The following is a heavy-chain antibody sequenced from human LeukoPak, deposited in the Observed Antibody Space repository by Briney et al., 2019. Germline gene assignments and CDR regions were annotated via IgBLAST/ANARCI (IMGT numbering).Heavy chain of an antibody. V-gene: IGHV4-30-4*08. D-gene: IGHD5-24*01. CDR2: IYYSGST. CDR3: ARDERDGYNT. CDR1: GGSISSGDYY. J-gene: IGHJ5*02. Sequence: KSSETLSLTCTVSGGSISSGDYYWSWIRQPPGKGLEWIVYIYYSGSTYYNPSLKSRVTISVDTSKNQFSRKLSSVTAADTAVYYCARDERDGYNTWGQGTLVTVSS.